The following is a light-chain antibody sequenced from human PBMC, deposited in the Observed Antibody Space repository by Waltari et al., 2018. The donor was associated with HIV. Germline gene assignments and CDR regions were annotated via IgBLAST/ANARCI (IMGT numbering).Light chain of an antibody. V-gene: IGKV1-39*01. CDR2: DAS. Sequence: DIQMTQSPSTLSASVGDSVTITCRASQTVANKVNWYQQKPGKAPKVLIYDASTLQSGVPSRFRGGGSWPDFTLTITSLQLDDFATYFCQQSFSSPLTFGPGTKVDI. J-gene: IGKJ3*01. CDR1: QTVANK. CDR3: QQSFSSPLT.